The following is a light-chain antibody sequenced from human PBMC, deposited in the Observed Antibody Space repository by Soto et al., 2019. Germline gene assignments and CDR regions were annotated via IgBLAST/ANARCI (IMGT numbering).Light chain of an antibody. CDR1: SSDLGRYNY. CDR2: DVS. J-gene: IGLJ1*01. Sequence: SALTQPASVSGSPGQSIAISCTGTSSDLGRYNYVSWYQQYLGKAPKLIIYDVSSRPSGVSNRFSGSKSGNTASLTISGLQAEDEADYYCSSYTSTTTEVFGTGTKVTVL. CDR3: SSYTSTTTEV. V-gene: IGLV2-14*03.